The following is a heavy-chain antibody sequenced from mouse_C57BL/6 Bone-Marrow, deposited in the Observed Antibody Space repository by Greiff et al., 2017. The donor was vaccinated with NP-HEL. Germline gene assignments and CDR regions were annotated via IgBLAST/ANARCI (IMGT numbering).Heavy chain of an antibody. CDR2: INPGSGGT. Sequence: QVQLKQSGAELVRPGTSVKVSCKASGYAFTNYLIEWVKQRPGQGLEWIGVINPGSGGTNYNEKFKGKATLTADKSSSTAYMQLSSLTSEDSAVYFCARRELGRWFAYWGQGTLVTVSA. CDR3: ARRELGRWFAY. CDR1: GYAFTNYL. D-gene: IGHD4-1*01. V-gene: IGHV1-54*01. J-gene: IGHJ3*01.